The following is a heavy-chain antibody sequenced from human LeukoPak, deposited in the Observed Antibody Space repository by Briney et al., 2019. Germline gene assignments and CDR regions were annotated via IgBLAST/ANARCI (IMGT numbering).Heavy chain of an antibody. V-gene: IGHV3-21*01. CDR3: ARGPTDIVLMVYAIGGFDY. J-gene: IGHJ4*02. CDR1: GFTFSSYN. Sequence: GGSLRLSCAASGFTFSSYNMNWVRQAPGKGLEWVSSISSSSSYIYYADSVKGRFTISRDNAKNSLYLQMNSLRAEDTAVYYCARGPTDIVLMVYAIGGFDYWGQGTLVTVSS. D-gene: IGHD2-8*01. CDR2: ISSSSSYI.